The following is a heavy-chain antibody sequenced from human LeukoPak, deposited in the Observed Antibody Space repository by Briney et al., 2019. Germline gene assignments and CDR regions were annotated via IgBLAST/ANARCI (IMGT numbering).Heavy chain of an antibody. Sequence: GGSLRLSCAASEFTFSSYSMNWVRQAPGKGLEWVSYITNSGNSKSYADSVKGRFTISRDNTKNSLYLQMNSLRAEDTAVNYCARVDDYSRERPIDYWGQGTLVTVSS. CDR3: ARVDDYSRERPIDY. CDR2: ITNSGNSK. J-gene: IGHJ4*02. V-gene: IGHV3-48*01. D-gene: IGHD4-11*01. CDR1: EFTFSSYS.